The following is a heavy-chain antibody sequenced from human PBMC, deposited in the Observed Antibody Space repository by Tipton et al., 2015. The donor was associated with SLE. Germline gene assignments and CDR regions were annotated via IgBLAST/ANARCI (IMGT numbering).Heavy chain of an antibody. CDR2: IYPGDSDT. J-gene: IGHJ4*02. CDR1: GYRFSDYW. D-gene: IGHD6-6*01. CDR3: ARQDSSSLNLFDY. Sequence: QLVQSGAEVKKPGESLKISCEGSGYRFSDYWIAWVRQMPGKGLEWMGTIYPGDSDTRYNPSFQGQVIISADKSLSTAYLQWGSLRASDTAVYYCARQDSSSLNLFDYWGLGTLVTVSS. V-gene: IGHV5-51*01.